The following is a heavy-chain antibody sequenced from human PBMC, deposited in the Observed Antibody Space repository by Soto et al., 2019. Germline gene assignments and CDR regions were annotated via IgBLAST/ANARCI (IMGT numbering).Heavy chain of an antibody. J-gene: IGHJ4*02. CDR3: AGGVWMATTESLLY. V-gene: IGHV1-69*01. D-gene: IGHD1-26*01. CDR1: GGTFSSYA. CDR2: IIPIFGTA. Sequence: QVQLVQSGAEVKKPGSSVKVSCKASGGTFSSYAISWVRQAPGQGLEWMGGIIPIFGTANYAQKFQGRVTITADECMSTAYMELSSLISDDTAESYCAGGVWMATTESLLYWGQGTLVTVSS.